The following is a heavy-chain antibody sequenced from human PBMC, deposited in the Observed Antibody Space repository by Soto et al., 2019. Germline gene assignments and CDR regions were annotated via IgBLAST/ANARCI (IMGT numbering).Heavy chain of an antibody. CDR1: GYTLTELS. J-gene: IGHJ4*02. V-gene: IGHV1-24*01. CDR2: FDPEDGET. D-gene: IGHD2-15*01. Sequence: ASVKVSCKVSGYTLTELSMHWVRQAPGKGLEWMGGFDPEDGETIYAQKFQGRVTITADESTSTAYMELSSLRSEDTAVYYCARYGGNLDYWGQGTLVTVSS. CDR3: ARYGGNLDY.